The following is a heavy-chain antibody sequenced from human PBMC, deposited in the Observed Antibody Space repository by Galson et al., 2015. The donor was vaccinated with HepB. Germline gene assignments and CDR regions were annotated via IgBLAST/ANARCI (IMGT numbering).Heavy chain of an antibody. CDR2: INAGNGNT. V-gene: IGHV1-3*01. CDR1: GYTFTSYA. J-gene: IGHJ4*02. D-gene: IGHD3-9*01. Sequence: SVKVSCKASGYTFTSYAMHWVRQAPGQRLEWMGWINAGNGNTKYSQKFQGRVTMTRDTSISTAYMELSRLRSDDTAVYYCARVEYHILTGYYPFDYWGQGTLVTVSS. CDR3: ARVEYHILTGYYPFDY.